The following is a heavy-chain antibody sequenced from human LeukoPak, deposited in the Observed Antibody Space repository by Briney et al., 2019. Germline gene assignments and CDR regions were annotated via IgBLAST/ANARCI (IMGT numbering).Heavy chain of an antibody. J-gene: IGHJ3*01. D-gene: IGHD3-10*01. Sequence: PGGSLRLSCAASGFTVSSNYMSWVRQAPGKGLEWVSVIYSGGSTYYADSVKGRFTISRDNSNSTLFLQMNSLRTEDTAVYYCARDPDSTVSSGGPFDVWGQGTMVTVSS. CDR1: GFTVSSNY. CDR3: ARDPDSTVSSGGPFDV. V-gene: IGHV3-66*01. CDR2: IYSGGST.